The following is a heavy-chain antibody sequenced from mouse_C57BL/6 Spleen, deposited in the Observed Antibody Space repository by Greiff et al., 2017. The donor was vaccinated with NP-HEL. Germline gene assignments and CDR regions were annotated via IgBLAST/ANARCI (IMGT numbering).Heavy chain of an antibody. V-gene: IGHV1-78*01. CDR1: GYTFTDHT. J-gene: IGHJ1*03. D-gene: IGHD1-1*01. CDR3: ARSEHITTVVAGEWYIDV. Sequence: VKLQQSDAELVKPGASVKISCKVSGYTFTDHTIHWMKQRPEQGLEWIGYIYPRDGSTKYNEKFKGKATLTADKSSSTAYMQLNSLTSEDSAVYFCARSEHITTVVAGEWYIDVWGTGTTVTVSS. CDR2: IYPRDGST.